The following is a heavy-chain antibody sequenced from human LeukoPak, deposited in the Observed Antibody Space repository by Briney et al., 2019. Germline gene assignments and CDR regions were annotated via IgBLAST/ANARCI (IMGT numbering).Heavy chain of an antibody. J-gene: IGHJ4*02. V-gene: IGHV4-59*01. CDR2: IYYSGTT. CDR3: ARDNSGYCSGGSCYHFDY. CDR1: GGSISSYY. D-gene: IGHD2-15*01. Sequence: SETLSLTCTVSGGSISSYYWSWIRQPPGKALEWIGYIYYSGTTNYNPSLKSRVTRSVDTSKNQFSLKLSSVTAADTAVYYCARDNSGYCSGGSCYHFDYWGQGTLVTVSS.